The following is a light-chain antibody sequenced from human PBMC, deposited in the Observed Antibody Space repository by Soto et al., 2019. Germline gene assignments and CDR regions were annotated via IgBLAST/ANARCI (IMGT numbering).Light chain of an antibody. V-gene: IGKV1-5*03. CDR1: QSISGW. Sequence: DIQMTQSPSTLSASVGERVDITCRASQSISGWLAWYQQKPGKAPKLLIYQATILESGVPSTFSGSGSGTEFTLTINSLRPDDIATYYCQQYKTYPRTFGGGTKGDIK. CDR2: QAT. CDR3: QQYKTYPRT. J-gene: IGKJ4*01.